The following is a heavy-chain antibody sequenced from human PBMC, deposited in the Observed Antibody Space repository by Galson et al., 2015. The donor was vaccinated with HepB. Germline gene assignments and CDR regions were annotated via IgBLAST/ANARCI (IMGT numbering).Heavy chain of an antibody. D-gene: IGHD4-17*01. CDR2: INSDGSST. CDR3: ARGDYGDYPPHVDY. J-gene: IGHJ4*02. Sequence: SLRLSCAASGFTFSSYWMHWVRQAPGKGLVWVSRINSDGSSTSYADSVKGRFTISRDNAKNTLYLQMNSLRAEDTAVYYCARGDYGDYPPHVDYWGQGTLVTVSS. CDR1: GFTFSSYW. V-gene: IGHV3-74*01.